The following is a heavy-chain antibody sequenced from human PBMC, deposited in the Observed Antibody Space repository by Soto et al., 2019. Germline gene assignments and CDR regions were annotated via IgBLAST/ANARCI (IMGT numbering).Heavy chain of an antibody. CDR2: INPSGGST. D-gene: IGHD3-22*01. CDR1: GYTFTSYY. V-gene: IGHV1-46*01. CDR3: ARDLYDSSGPNQNDAFDI. Sequence: ASVKVSCKASGYTFTSYYMHWVRQAPGQGLEWMGIINPSGGSTSYAQKFQGRVTMTRDTSTSTVYMELSSLRSEDTAVYYCARDLYDSSGPNQNDAFDIWGQGTMVTV. J-gene: IGHJ3*02.